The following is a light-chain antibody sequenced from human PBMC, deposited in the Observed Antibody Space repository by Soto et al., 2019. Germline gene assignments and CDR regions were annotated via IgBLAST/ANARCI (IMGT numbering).Light chain of an antibody. J-gene: IGLJ1*01. CDR3: SSFTSSTSPYV. V-gene: IGLV2-14*01. Sequence: QSALTQPASVSGSPGQSITISCTGTSGDVGGFNYVSWYQQYSGKAPKLMIYEVSSRPSGVSDRFSASKSGNTASLTISGLEAEDEADYYCSSFTSSTSPYVFGTGTKVTVL. CDR2: EVS. CDR1: SGDVGGFNY.